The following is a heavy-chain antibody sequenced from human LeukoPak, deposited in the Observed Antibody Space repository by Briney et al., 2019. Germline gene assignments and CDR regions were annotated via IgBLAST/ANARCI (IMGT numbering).Heavy chain of an antibody. J-gene: IGHJ4*02. V-gene: IGHV3-73*01. CDR2: IRSKGNNYAT. CDR1: GFTFSGSG. D-gene: IGHD3-16*01. CDR3: TRDPDEINVMFDY. Sequence: GGSLKLSCAASGFTFSGSGIHWVRQASGKGLEWVGRIRSKGNNYATVYAASVKGRFTISRNDSKNTAYLQMNSLKTEDTAVYYCTRDPDEINVMFDYWGQGTLVTVSS.